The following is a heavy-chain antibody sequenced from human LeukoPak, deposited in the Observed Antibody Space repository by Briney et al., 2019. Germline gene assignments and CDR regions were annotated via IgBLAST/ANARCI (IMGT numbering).Heavy chain of an antibody. CDR1: GDSVSSKSAA. CDR3: AILRTASSFDF. V-gene: IGHV6-1*01. J-gene: IGHJ4*02. D-gene: IGHD1-1*01. CDR2: TYYRSKWYH. Sequence: PSQTLSLTCAISGDSVSSKSAAWHWIRQSPSRGLEWLGRTYYRSKWYHEYAVSVKSRITINPDTSKNQFSLQLNSVTPEDTAIYYCAILRTASSFDFWGQGTLVTVSS.